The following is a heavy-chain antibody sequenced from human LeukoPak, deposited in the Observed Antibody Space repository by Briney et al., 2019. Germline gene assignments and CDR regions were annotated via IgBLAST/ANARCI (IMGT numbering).Heavy chain of an antibody. Sequence: SETLSLTCTVSGGSISSSSYYWGWIRQPPGKGLEWIGSIYYSGSTNYSPSLNSRVTISIDTSKNKFSLKLSSVTAADTAVYYCARVREAVAGTGFLDYWGQGTLVTVSS. CDR2: IYYSGST. CDR3: ARVREAVAGTGFLDY. J-gene: IGHJ4*02. V-gene: IGHV4-39*07. D-gene: IGHD6-19*01. CDR1: GGSISSSSYY.